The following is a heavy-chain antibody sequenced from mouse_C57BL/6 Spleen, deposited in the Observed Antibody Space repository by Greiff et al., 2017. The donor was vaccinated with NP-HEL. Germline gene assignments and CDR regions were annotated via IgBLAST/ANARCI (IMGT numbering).Heavy chain of an antibody. Sequence: QVQLQQPGAELVRPGTSVKLSCKASGYTFTSYWMHWVKQRPGQGLEWIGVIDPSDSYTNYNQKFKGKATLTVDTSSSTAYMQLSSLTSEDSAVYYCARPAQATGAMYYWGQRTSVTASS. CDR1: GYTFTSYW. V-gene: IGHV1-59*01. J-gene: IGHJ4*01. CDR2: IDPSDSYT. D-gene: IGHD3-2*02. CDR3: ARPAQATGAMYY.